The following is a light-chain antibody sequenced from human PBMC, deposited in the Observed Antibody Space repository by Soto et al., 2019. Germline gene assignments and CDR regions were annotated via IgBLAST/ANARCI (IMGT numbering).Light chain of an antibody. V-gene: IGKV3-15*01. CDR1: QSVSSN. CDR3: QQYNNWPYT. CDR2: GAS. Sequence: EIVMTQSPATLSVSPGERATLSCRAGQSVSSNLAWYQQKPGQAPRLLIYGASTRATGIPGRFSGSGSGTEFSLTISSLQSEDFAVYYCQQYNNWPYTCGQGTKLEIK. J-gene: IGKJ2*01.